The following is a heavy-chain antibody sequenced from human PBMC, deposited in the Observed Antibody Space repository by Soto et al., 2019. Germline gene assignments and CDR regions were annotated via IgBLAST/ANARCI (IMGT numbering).Heavy chain of an antibody. CDR1: GFTFSSYG. CDR2: IWYDGSNK. Sequence: ESGGGVVQPGRSLRLSCAASGFTFSSYGMHWVRQAPGKGLEWVAVIWYDGSNKYYADSVKGRFTISRDNSKNTLYLQMNSLRAEDTAVYYCARPLERIVVVPAAIGYWGQGTLVTVSS. V-gene: IGHV3-33*01. J-gene: IGHJ4*02. D-gene: IGHD2-2*01. CDR3: ARPLERIVVVPAAIGY.